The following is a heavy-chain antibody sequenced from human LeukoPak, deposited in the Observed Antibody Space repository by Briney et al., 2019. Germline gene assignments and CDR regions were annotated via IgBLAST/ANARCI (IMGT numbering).Heavy chain of an antibody. Sequence: GASVKVSCKASGYTFTSYDINWVRQATGQGLEWMGWMNPNSGNTGYAQKFQGKVTMTRNTSISTAYMELSSLRSEDTAVYCCARGPPYCSSTSCRKTKSYGMDVWGQGTTVTVSS. CDR3: ARGPPYCSSTSCRKTKSYGMDV. CDR2: MNPNSGNT. J-gene: IGHJ6*02. D-gene: IGHD2-2*01. CDR1: GYTFTSYD. V-gene: IGHV1-8*01.